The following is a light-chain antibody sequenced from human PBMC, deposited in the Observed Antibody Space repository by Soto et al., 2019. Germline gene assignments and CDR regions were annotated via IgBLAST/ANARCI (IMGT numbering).Light chain of an antibody. J-gene: IGKJ4*01. CDR1: QSISSY. Sequence: EIVLTQSPATLSLSPGERATLSCRASQSISSYLAWYQQKPGQAPRLLIYDGSNRATGIPARFSGSGSETDFTLTISSLEPEEFASYYCQQRRRWPLTFGGGTKVEIK. V-gene: IGKV3-11*01. CDR2: DGS. CDR3: QQRRRWPLT.